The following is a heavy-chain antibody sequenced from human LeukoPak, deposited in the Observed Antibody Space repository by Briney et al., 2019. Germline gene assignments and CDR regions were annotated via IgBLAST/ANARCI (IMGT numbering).Heavy chain of an antibody. V-gene: IGHV3-66*01. J-gene: IGHJ2*01. Sequence: GGSLRLSCAASGFTVSSNYMSWVRQAPGKGLEWVSVIYSGGSTYYADSVKGRFTISRDNSKNTLYLQMNSLRAEDTAVYYCARAPPLGDILTGYFYWYFDLWGRGTLVTVSS. CDR2: IYSGGST. CDR1: GFTVSSNY. CDR3: ARAPPLGDILTGYFYWYFDL. D-gene: IGHD3-9*01.